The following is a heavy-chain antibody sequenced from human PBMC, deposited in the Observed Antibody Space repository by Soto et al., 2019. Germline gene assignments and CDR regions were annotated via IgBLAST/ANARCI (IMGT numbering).Heavy chain of an antibody. V-gene: IGHV3-23*01. CDR1: GFTFSSYA. D-gene: IGHD5-12*01. J-gene: IGHJ4*02. Sequence: GGSLRLSCAASGFTFSSYAMSWVRQAPGKGLEWVSAISGSGGSTYYADSVKGRFTISRDNFKNTLYLQMNSLRAEDTAVYYCAKGTRRGYSGYDLSDYWGQGTLVTVSS. CDR2: ISGSGGST. CDR3: AKGTRRGYSGYDLSDY.